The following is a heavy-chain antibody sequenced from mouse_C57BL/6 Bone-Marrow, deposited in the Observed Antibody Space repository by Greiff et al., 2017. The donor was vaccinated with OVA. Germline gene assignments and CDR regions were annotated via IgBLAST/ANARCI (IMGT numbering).Heavy chain of an antibody. CDR2: INPSNGGT. D-gene: IGHD1-1*01. Sequence: QVQLQQPGTELVKPGASVKLSCKASGYTFTSYWMHWVKQRPGQGLEWIGNINPSNGGTNYNEKFKSKATLTVDKSSSTAYMQLSSLTSEDSAVYSCERDGGLRYYCDYGGQGTALTVSA. CDR1: GYTFTSYW. CDR3: ERDGGLRYYCDY. V-gene: IGHV1-53*01. J-gene: IGHJ2*01.